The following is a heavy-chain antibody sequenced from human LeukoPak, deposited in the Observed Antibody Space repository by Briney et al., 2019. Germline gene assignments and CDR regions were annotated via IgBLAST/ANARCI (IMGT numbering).Heavy chain of an antibody. V-gene: IGHV1-18*01. J-gene: IGHJ4*02. D-gene: IGHD1-14*01. CDR1: GYSLSSYG. CDR3: ARVPELAHFDY. Sequence: ASVKVSCKASGYSLSSYGISWVRQAPGQGLEWMGWISAYNGNTNYAQNLQGRVTMTTDTSTSTAYMDLRSLRSDDTAVYYCARVPELAHFDYWGQGTLVTVSS. CDR2: ISAYNGNT.